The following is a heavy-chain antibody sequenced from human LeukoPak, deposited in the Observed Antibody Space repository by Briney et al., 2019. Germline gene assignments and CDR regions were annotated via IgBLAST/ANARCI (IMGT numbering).Heavy chain of an antibody. CDR1: GGSISSSSYY. Sequence: SETLSLTCTVSGGSISSSSYYWGWIRQPPGKGLEWIGSIYYSGSTYYNPSLKSRVTISVDTSKNQFSLKLSSVTAADTAVYYCARVHSSGWYNYFDYWGQGTLVTVSS. J-gene: IGHJ4*02. CDR3: ARVHSSGWYNYFDY. D-gene: IGHD6-19*01. V-gene: IGHV4-39*07. CDR2: IYYSGST.